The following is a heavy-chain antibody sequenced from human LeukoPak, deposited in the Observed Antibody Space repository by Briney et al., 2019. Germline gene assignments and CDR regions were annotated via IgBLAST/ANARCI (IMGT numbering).Heavy chain of an antibody. D-gene: IGHD7-27*01. Sequence: GGSLRLSCAASGFTFGSYWMTWVRQAPGKGLEWVAVISYDGSNKYYADSVKGRFTISRDNSKNTLYLQLNSLRVEDTAVYYCARDPQDWGSYHFDYWGQRTLVTVSS. CDR2: ISYDGSNK. CDR1: GFTFGSYW. CDR3: ARDPQDWGSYHFDY. V-gene: IGHV3-30-3*01. J-gene: IGHJ4*02.